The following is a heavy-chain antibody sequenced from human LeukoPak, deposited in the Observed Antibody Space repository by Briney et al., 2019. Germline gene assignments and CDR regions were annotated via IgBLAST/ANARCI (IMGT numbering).Heavy chain of an antibody. CDR1: GFTFSDYA. D-gene: IGHD1-26*01. CDR2: ISGSGVMT. V-gene: IGHV3-23*01. CDR3: AKDRSIGTYYTFDH. Sequence: PGGSLRLSCATSGFTFSDYAMTWARQAPGKGLEWVATISGSGVMTYYADPVKGRFTVSGDNSKNTVYLQMSSLTAADTAVYYCAKDRSIGTYYTFDHWGQGTLVTVSS. J-gene: IGHJ4*02.